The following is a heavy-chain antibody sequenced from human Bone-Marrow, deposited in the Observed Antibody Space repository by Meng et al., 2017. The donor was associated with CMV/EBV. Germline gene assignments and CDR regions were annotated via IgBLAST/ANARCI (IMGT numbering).Heavy chain of an antibody. CDR3: ARSPGAGLCAFDI. CDR1: GYTFTGYY. V-gene: IGHV1-2*02. Sequence: SVKVSCKASGYTFTGYYMHWVRQAPGQGLEWMGWINPNSGGTNYAQKFQGRVTMTRDTSISTAYMELSRLRSDDTAVYYCARSPGAGLCAFDIWGQGTMVTVSS. CDR2: INPNSGGT. J-gene: IGHJ3*02. D-gene: IGHD1-26*01.